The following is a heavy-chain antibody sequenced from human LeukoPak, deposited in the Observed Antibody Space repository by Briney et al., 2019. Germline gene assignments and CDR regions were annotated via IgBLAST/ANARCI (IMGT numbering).Heavy chain of an antibody. J-gene: IGHJ4*02. CDR2: INSDESIT. V-gene: IGHV3-74*01. Sequence: GGSLRLSCAASGFTFSSYWMHWVRQAPGKGLVWVSRINSDESITSYADSVEGRFTISRDNAKSTLYLQMNSLRAEDTAVYYCARLDILTGYYYYFDYWGQGTLVTVSS. CDR1: GFTFSSYW. D-gene: IGHD3-9*01. CDR3: ARLDILTGYYYYFDY.